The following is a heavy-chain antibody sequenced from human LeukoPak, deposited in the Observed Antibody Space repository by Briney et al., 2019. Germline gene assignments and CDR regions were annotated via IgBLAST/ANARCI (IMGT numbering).Heavy chain of an antibody. J-gene: IGHJ4*02. Sequence: GRSLRLSCAASGFTFDDYAMTWVRQAPGKGLEWVSTISGSGISTYYADSVKGRFTNSRDNSRNMVSLQMNSLRAEDTAVYYCASGVVIITAFDSWGQGTLVAVSS. CDR2: ISGSGIST. CDR3: ASGVVIITAFDS. CDR1: GFTFDDYA. D-gene: IGHD3-22*01. V-gene: IGHV3-23*01.